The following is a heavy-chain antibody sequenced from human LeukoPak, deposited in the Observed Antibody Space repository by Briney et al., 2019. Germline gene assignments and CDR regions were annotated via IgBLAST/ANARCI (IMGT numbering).Heavy chain of an antibody. J-gene: IGHJ5*02. CDR1: GGSISSYY. V-gene: IGHV4-59*01. Sequence: PETLSLTCTVSGGSISSYYWSWIRQPPGKGLEWIGFIYNSGSTNYNPSLKSRVTISVDTSKNQFSLKLSSVTAADTAVYYCARDHSGSYYNWFDPWGQGTLVTVSS. CDR2: IYNSGST. D-gene: IGHD1-26*01. CDR3: ARDHSGSYYNWFDP.